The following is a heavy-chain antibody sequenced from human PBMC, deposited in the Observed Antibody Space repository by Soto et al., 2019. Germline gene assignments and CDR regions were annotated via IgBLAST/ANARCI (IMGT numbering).Heavy chain of an antibody. CDR2: INHSGST. CDR3: ARGLSSYYYGSGSYGGGYYYYGMDV. Sequence: SETLSLTCAVYGGSFSGYYWSWIRQPPGKGLEWIGEINHSGSTNYNPSLKSRVTISVDTSKNQFSLKLSSVTAADTAVYYCARGLSSYYYGSGSYGGGYYYYGMDVWGQGTTVTVSS. CDR1: GGSFSGYY. J-gene: IGHJ6*02. D-gene: IGHD3-10*01. V-gene: IGHV4-34*01.